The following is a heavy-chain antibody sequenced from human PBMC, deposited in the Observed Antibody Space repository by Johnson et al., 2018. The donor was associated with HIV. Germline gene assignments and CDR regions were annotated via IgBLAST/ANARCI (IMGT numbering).Heavy chain of an antibody. Sequence: EVQLVESGGGLVQTGRSLRLSCIGFGFTSGDYSMNWVRQAPGRGLEWVGFIRSKAYGGTPEYAASVKGRFTISGDESRNIAYLQMDILKTEDTAVYYCSSRPHGSGRPLDIWGQGTLVTVSS. D-gene: IGHD3-10*01. CDR1: GFTSGDYS. J-gene: IGHJ3*02. V-gene: IGHV3-49*04. CDR2: IRSKAYGGTP. CDR3: SSRPHGSGRPLDI.